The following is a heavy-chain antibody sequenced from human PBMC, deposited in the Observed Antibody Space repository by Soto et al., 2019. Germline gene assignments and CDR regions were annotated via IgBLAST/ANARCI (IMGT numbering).Heavy chain of an antibody. CDR2: ISWDSGTI. D-gene: IGHD5-12*01. J-gene: IGHJ5*02. V-gene: IGHV3-9*01. Sequence: PGGSLRLSCAASGFTFDNCGMHWVRQAPGKGLEWVSGISWDSGTIGYADSVKGRFIISRDDAKNSLYLQMNRLRGEDTALYYCVQGRYPTMATPLDHWGQGTLVTVSS. CDR3: VQGRYPTMATPLDH. CDR1: GFTFDNCG.